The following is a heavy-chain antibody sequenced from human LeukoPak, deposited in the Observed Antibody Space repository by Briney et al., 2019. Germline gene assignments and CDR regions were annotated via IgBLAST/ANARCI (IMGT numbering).Heavy chain of an antibody. V-gene: IGHV3-64*01. Sequence: GGSLRLSCSASEFKFDTYGMHWVRQTPGKGLEYVSGISSDGLSTYYANSVKGRFTISRDNAKHTLYLQMGSLKTEDMAVYYCARSTDGSAHFDYWGQGTLVTVFS. CDR3: ARSTDGSAHFDY. J-gene: IGHJ4*02. CDR1: EFKFDTYG. CDR2: ISSDGLST. D-gene: IGHD1-1*01.